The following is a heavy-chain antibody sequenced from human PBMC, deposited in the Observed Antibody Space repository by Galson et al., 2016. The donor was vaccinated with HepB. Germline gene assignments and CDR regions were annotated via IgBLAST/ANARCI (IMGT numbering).Heavy chain of an antibody. J-gene: IGHJ4*02. CDR3: TRDLNFLLFYY. V-gene: IGHV3-74*03. CDR1: GFDFSNYV. CDR2: LPTDEYPP. D-gene: IGHD3/OR15-3a*01. Sequence: SLRLSCAAAGFDFSNYVVHWVRQAPGKGLEWVSRLPTDEYPPTYADSVRGRFITSRDNAKNTLYLQMNSLRVDDTAVYYCTRDLNFLLFYYWGQGALVTVSS.